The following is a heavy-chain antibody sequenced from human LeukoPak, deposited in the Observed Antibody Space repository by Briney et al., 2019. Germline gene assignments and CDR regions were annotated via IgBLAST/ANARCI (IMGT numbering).Heavy chain of an antibody. V-gene: IGHV3-23*01. D-gene: IGHD2-8*01. CDR2: ISGSGGST. CDR1: GFTFSSYA. CDR3: ALIKRGSIAFDI. J-gene: IGHJ3*02. Sequence: GGSLGLSCAASGFTFSSYAMSWVRQAPGKGLEWVSAISGSGGSTYYADSVKGRFTISRDNSKNTLYLQMNSLRAEDTAVYYCALIKRGSIAFDIWGQGTMVTVSS.